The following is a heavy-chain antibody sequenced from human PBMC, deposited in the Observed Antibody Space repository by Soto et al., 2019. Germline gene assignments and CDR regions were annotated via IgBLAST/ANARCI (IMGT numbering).Heavy chain of an antibody. Sequence: EVQLVESGGSLVQPGGSLRLSCAASGFTFSSYSMNWVRQAPGKGLEWVSYISSSGSTIYYAASVRGRFTISRDNAKNSLYLQMNSLRDEDTAVYYGARAGYRRVDYWGQGTLVTVSS. CDR1: GFTFSSYS. J-gene: IGHJ4*02. CDR2: ISSSGSTI. V-gene: IGHV3-48*02. D-gene: IGHD5-12*01. CDR3: ARAGYRRVDY.